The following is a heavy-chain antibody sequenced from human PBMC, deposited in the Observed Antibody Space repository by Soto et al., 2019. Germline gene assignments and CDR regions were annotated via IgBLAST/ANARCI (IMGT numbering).Heavy chain of an antibody. V-gene: IGHV1-69*13. CDR1: GGTFSSYA. CDR2: IIPIFGTA. CDR3: ARRWRSMDHQFDP. Sequence: GASVKVSCKASGGTFSSYAISWVRQAPGQGLEWMGGIIPIFGTANYAQKFQGRVTITADESTSTAYMELSSLRSEDTAVYYCARRWRSMDHQFDPWGQGTLVTVSS. D-gene: IGHD2-2*03. J-gene: IGHJ5*02.